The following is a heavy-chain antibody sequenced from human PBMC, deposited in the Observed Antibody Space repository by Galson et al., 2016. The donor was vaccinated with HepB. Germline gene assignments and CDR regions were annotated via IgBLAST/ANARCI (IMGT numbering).Heavy chain of an antibody. V-gene: IGHV3-33*01. J-gene: IGHJ4*02. CDR1: GFTFRSYG. Sequence: SLRLSCAASGFTFRSYGMHWVRQAPGEGLEWVALIWYDGSNKYYADSVKGRFTISRDNSKNTLYLQMNSLRAEDTAVYYCARDTYFYDGSGLDYWGQGTLVTVSS. D-gene: IGHD3-22*01. CDR2: IWYDGSNK. CDR3: ARDTYFYDGSGLDY.